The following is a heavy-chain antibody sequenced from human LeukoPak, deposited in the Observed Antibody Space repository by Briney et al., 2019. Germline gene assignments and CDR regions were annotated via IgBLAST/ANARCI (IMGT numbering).Heavy chain of an antibody. CDR3: ARGSYFDY. CDR2: IYSSDT. Sequence: GGSLRLSGAASGFTVSSNYMSWVRQAPGKGLEWVSVIYSSDTYYADSVKGRFTISRDNSKNTLYLQMNSLRVEDTAVYYCARGSYFDYWGQGTLVTVSS. CDR1: GFTVSSNY. V-gene: IGHV3-53*01. J-gene: IGHJ4*02.